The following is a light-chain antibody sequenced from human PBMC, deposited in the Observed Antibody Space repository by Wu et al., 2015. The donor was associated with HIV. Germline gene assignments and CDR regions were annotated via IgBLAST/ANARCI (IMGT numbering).Light chain of an antibody. J-gene: IGKJ1*01. V-gene: IGKV1-6*01. CDR1: QDIENV. CDR2: ATS. CDR3: LQDYNFPWT. Sequence: AIQMTQSPSSLSASVGDRVTITCRASQDIENVLGWYQQKPGKAPKLLIYATSILQSGVPSRFSGSGSGTDFTLTISSLQPEDFATYYCLQDYNFPWTFGQGTKVEIK.